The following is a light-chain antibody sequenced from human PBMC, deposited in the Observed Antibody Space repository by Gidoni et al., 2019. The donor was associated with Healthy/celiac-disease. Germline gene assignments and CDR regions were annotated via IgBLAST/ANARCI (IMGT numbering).Light chain of an antibody. CDR2: GAS. CDR3: QQYGSSSYT. V-gene: IGKV3-20*01. J-gene: IGKJ2*01. Sequence: EIVLTQSPGTLSLSPGEIATLSCSASQSVSSSYLAWYQQKPGQAPRLLIHGASSRATGIPDRFSGSGSGTDFTLTISRLEPEDFAVYYCQQYGSSSYTFGQGTKLEIK. CDR1: QSVSSSY.